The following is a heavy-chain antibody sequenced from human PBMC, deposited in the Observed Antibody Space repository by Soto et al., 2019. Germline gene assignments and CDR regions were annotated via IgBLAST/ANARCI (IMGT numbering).Heavy chain of an antibody. D-gene: IGHD3-22*01. Sequence: GGSLRLSCAASRFTFSTYWMHWVRQAPGKGLVWVSRINSDGTGTSYADSVKGRITIPRDNAKNTLYLQMNSLRPEDTAVYYCAGDSSGYSYDAFDIWGQGTMVT. CDR1: RFTFSTYW. V-gene: IGHV3-74*01. CDR3: AGDSSGYSYDAFDI. J-gene: IGHJ3*02. CDR2: INSDGTGT.